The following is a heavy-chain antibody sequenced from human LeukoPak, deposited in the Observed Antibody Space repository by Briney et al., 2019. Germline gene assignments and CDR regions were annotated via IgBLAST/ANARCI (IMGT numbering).Heavy chain of an antibody. CDR1: GFTFNSYN. V-gene: IGHV3-48*02. CDR2: ISSSSSTI. CDR3: ARVYSSASGRDAFDS. J-gene: IGHJ3*02. D-gene: IGHD6-6*01. Sequence: GGSLRLSCAASGFTFNSYNMNWVRQAPGKGLEWVSYISSSSSTIYYAGSVKGRFTISRDSAKTSLFLQMNSLRDEDTVVYYCARVYSSASGRDAFDSWGLGTLVTVSS.